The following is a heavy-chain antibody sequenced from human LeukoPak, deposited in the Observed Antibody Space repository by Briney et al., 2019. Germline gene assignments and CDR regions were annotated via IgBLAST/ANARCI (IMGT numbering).Heavy chain of an antibody. J-gene: IGHJ4*02. D-gene: IGHD6-13*01. V-gene: IGHV1-2*02. CDR3: ARDLAAAAHFDY. Sequence: ASVKVSCKASGYTFTGYYMHWVRQAPGQGLEWVGWINHNSAGTIYVQKFQGRVTMTRDTSISTAYMELSRLRSDDTAVYYCARDLAAAAHFDYWGQGTLVTVSS. CDR1: GYTFTGYY. CDR2: INHNSAGT.